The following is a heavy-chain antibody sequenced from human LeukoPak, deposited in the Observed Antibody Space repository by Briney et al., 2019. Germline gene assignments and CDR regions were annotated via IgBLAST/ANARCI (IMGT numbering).Heavy chain of an antibody. CDR1: GFTFTNHW. V-gene: IGHV3-7*01. CDR2: IRQDGSDK. CDR3: ARISSPGYFDY. Sequence: GGSLRLSCAASGFTFTNHWMTWVRQAPGKGLEWVAYIRQDGSDKYYVDSVKGRFTISRDNAKNSLYLQLSSLRAEDTAVYYCARISSPGYFDYWGQGTLVTVSS. J-gene: IGHJ4*02. D-gene: IGHD6-13*01.